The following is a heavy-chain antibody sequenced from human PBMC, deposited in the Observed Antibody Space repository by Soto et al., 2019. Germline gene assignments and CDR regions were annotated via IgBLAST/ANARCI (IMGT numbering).Heavy chain of an antibody. CDR1: GYTFTGYY. J-gene: IGHJ6*02. CDR2: INANNGNT. Sequence: ASVKVSCKASGYTFTGYYIHWVRQAPGQRLEWMGWINANNGNTKYSQKFQGRVTITRDTSASTAYMELSSLRSGDTAVYYCARDSPPMDVWGQGTTVTVSS. CDR3: ARDSPPMDV. V-gene: IGHV1-3*01.